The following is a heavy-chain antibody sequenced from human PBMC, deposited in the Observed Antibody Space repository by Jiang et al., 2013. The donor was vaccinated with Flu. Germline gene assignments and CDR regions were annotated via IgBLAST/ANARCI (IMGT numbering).Heavy chain of an antibody. D-gene: IGHD3-3*01. Sequence: MSHVGNNIFYADSVKGRFTISRDNAKNTLYLQMNSLRTEDTAVYYCARDITSLYDFKGRLDPWGQGTLVTVSS. V-gene: IGHV3-30*01. CDR3: ARDITSLYDFKGRLDP. CDR2: MSHVGNNI. J-gene: IGHJ5*02.